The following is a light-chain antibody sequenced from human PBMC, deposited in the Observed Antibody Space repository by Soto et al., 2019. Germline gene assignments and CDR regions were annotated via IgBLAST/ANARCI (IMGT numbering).Light chain of an antibody. Sequence: QSVLTQPASVSGSPGQSITISCTGTSSDVGSYNLVSWYQQHPGKAPKLMIYEGSKRPSGVSNRFSGSKSGNTASLTISGLQAEDEADYYCCSYAGSSPYVVFGGGTKLPS. V-gene: IGLV2-23*01. CDR3: CSYAGSSPYVV. CDR1: SSDVGSYNL. CDR2: EGS. J-gene: IGLJ2*01.